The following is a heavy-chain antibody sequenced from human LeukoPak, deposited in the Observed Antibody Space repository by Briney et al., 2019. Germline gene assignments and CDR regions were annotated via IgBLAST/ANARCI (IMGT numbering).Heavy chain of an antibody. V-gene: IGHV4-39*07. CDR3: TRGSGWYAY. Sequence: SETLSLTCTVSGGSISSSSYYWGWIRQPPGKGLEWIGSIYYSGSTYYNPSLKSRVTISVDTSKNQFSLKLSSVTAADTAVYYCTRGSGWYAYWGQGTLVTVSS. CDR2: IYYSGST. CDR1: GGSISSSSYY. D-gene: IGHD6-19*01. J-gene: IGHJ4*02.